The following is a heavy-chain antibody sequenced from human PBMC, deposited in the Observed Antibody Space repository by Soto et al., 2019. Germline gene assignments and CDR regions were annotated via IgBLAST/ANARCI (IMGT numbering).Heavy chain of an antibody. J-gene: IGHJ4*02. CDR1: GYTFTSYY. CDR2: INPSGGST. D-gene: IGHD3-22*01. CDR3: ASKNYDSSGSTAPFDY. Sequence: ASVKVSCKASGYTFTSYYMHWVRQSPGQGLEWMGIINPSGGSTSYAQKFQGRVTMTRDTSTSTVYMELSSLRSEDTAVYYCASKNYDSSGSTAPFDYWGQGTLVTVSS. V-gene: IGHV1-46*01.